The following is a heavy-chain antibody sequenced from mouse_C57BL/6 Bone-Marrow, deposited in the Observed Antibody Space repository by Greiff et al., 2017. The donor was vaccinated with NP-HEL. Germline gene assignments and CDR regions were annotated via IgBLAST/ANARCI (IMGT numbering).Heavy chain of an antibody. J-gene: IGHJ2*01. Sequence: EVQLVESGGGLVKPGGSLKLSCAASGFTFSDYGMHWVRQAPEKGLEWVAYISSGSSTIYYADTVTGRFTISRDNAKNTLFLQMTSLRSEDTAMYYCARPNSLYFDYWGQGTTLTVSS. CDR3: ARPNSLYFDY. CDR1: GFTFSDYG. V-gene: IGHV5-17*01. CDR2: ISSGSSTI.